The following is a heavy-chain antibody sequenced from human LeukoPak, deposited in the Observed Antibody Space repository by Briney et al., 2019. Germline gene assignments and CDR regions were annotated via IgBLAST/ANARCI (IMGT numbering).Heavy chain of an antibody. CDR3: VRDRNDNYFDY. J-gene: IGHJ4*02. Sequence: GRSLKLSCTASGFAFSIYGMRWVRQEPGKGLEWVAFIWPGGTRSFYADSVKGRFTISRDDSNNTVYLHMSSLKAEDTALYYCVRDRNDNYFDYWGQGTLLTVSS. V-gene: IGHV3-33*01. CDR2: IWPGGTRS. CDR1: GFAFSIYG.